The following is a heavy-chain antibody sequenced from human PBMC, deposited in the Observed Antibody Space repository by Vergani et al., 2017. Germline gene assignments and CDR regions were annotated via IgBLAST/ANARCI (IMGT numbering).Heavy chain of an antibody. Sequence: QVQLVESGGGLVKPGGSLRLSCAASGFTFSDYYMSWIRQAPGKGLEWIGSIYDSRNNNYSPSLKSRVSISVDTSKNQFSLNLTSVTAADTAVYYCARHLRQLARNDVFDIWGHGTLVTVSS. CDR3: ARHLRQLARNDVFDI. CDR1: GFTFSDYY. V-gene: IGHV4-38-2*01. CDR2: IYDSRNN. J-gene: IGHJ3*02. D-gene: IGHD6-6*01.